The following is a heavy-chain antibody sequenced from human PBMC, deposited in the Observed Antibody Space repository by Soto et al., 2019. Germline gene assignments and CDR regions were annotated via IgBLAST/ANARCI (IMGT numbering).Heavy chain of an antibody. Sequence: EAQLVESGGGLVQPGGSLRLSCAASGFTFSTYSMNWVRQTPGKCLEWVAYISSSSSTIYYADSVKGRFTISRDNAKNSLYLQMNSLRAEDTAVYYCARDPTSDIVLMVYAMHDAFDIWGRGTSVTVSS. CDR3: ARDPTSDIVLMVYAMHDAFDI. CDR2: ISSSSSTI. CDR1: GFTFSTYS. J-gene: IGHJ3*02. V-gene: IGHV3-48*01. D-gene: IGHD2-8*01.